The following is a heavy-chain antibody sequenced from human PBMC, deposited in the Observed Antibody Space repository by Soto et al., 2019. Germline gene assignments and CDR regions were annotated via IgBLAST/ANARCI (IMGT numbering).Heavy chain of an antibody. Sequence: SETLSLTCAVYGGSFSGYYWSWIRQPPGKGLEWIGEINHSGSTNYNPSLKSRVTISVDTSKNQFSLKLSSVTAADTAVYYCACGVTTVTRNCFVFWGQGTLVTVSS. CDR2: INHSGST. CDR3: ACGVTTVTRNCFVF. D-gene: IGHD4-17*01. CDR1: GGSFSGYY. V-gene: IGHV4-34*01. J-gene: IGHJ5*01.